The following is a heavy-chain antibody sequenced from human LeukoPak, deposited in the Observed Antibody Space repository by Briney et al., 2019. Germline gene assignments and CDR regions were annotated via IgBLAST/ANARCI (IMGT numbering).Heavy chain of an antibody. J-gene: IGHJ3*02. CDR2: MYTGGRT. CDR3: ARDSPGAFDI. V-gene: IGHV4-4*07. Sequence: SETLSLTCTVSGYSIRNGYFWGWVRQPAGKGLEWIGRMYTGGRTSYNPSLKSRVTMSVDTSKNQFSLKVNSLTAADTAVYYCARDSPGAFDIWGQGTMVTVSS. CDR1: GYSIRNGYF.